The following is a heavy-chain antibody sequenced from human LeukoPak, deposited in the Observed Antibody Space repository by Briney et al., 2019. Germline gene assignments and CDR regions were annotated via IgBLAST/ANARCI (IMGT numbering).Heavy chain of an antibody. Sequence: SVKASCKASGGTFSSYAISWVRQAPGQGLEWMGGIIPIFGTANYAQKFQGRVTITRDMSTSTAYMELSSLRSEDTAVYYCAAVSCSSTSCSHYYYYYYMDVWGKGTTVTVSS. CDR2: IIPIFGTA. CDR3: AAVSCSSTSCSHYYYYYYMDV. J-gene: IGHJ6*03. CDR1: GGTFSSYA. V-gene: IGHV1-69*05. D-gene: IGHD2-2*01.